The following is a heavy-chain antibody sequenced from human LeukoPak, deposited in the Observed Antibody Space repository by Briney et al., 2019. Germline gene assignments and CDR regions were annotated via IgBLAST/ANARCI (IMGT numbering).Heavy chain of an antibody. CDR2: ISAYNGNT. CDR1: GYTFTSYG. J-gene: IGHJ4*02. D-gene: IGHD6-19*01. V-gene: IGHV1-18*01. CDR3: ARVDSSGWYAYFDY. Sequence: ASVKVSCKASGYTFTSYGISWVRQAPGQGLEWMGWISAYNGNTNYAQKLQGRVTMTTDTSTSTAYVELRSLRSDDTAVYYCARVDSSGWYAYFDYWGQGTLVTVSS.